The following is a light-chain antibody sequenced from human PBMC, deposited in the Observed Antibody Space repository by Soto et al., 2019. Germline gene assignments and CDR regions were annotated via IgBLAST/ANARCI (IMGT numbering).Light chain of an antibody. Sequence: VLTQPASVSGSPGQSITISCTGTSSDVGGYNYVSWYQQHPGKAPKLMIYDVSNRPSGVSNRFSGSKSGNTASLTISGLQAEDEADYYCSSYTSSSTRVFVTGTKVTVL. CDR1: SSDVGGYNY. V-gene: IGLV2-14*01. CDR3: SSYTSSSTRV. J-gene: IGLJ1*01. CDR2: DVS.